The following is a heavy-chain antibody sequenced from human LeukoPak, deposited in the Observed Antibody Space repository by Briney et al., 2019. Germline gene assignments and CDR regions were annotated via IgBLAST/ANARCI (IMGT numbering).Heavy chain of an antibody. Sequence: GGSLRLSCAASGFTFDDYAMYWVRQAPGKGLEWVSGISWNSGSIGYADSVKGRFTISRDNAKNSLYLQMNSLRAADTALYYCAKAPAPIRGDFFDYWGQGTLVTVSS. J-gene: IGHJ4*02. D-gene: IGHD2/OR15-2a*01. CDR1: GFTFDDYA. CDR2: ISWNSGSI. CDR3: AKAPAPIRGDFFDY. V-gene: IGHV3-9*01.